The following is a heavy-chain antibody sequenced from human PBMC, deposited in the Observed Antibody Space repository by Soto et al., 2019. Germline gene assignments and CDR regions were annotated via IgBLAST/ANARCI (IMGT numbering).Heavy chain of an antibody. Sequence: PSETLSLTCTVSGGSISSYYWGWVRQPPGKGLEWIGYIYYSGSTNYNPSLKSRVTISVDTSKNQFSLKLSSVTAADTAVYYCARDLVRDGYSIFDYWGQGTLVTVSS. J-gene: IGHJ4*02. D-gene: IGHD5-18*01. CDR1: GGSISSYY. CDR2: IYYSGST. CDR3: ARDLVRDGYSIFDY. V-gene: IGHV4-59*01.